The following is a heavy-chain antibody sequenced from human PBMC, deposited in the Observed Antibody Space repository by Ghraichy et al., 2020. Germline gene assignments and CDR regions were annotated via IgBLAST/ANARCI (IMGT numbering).Heavy chain of an antibody. Sequence: ASVKVSCKASGYTFTSYDINWVRQATGQGLEWMGWMNPNSGNTGYAQTFQGRVTMTRNTSISTAYMELSSLRSEDTAVYYCARKYCSGGSCYSWLGVMDVWGQGPTVTVSS. CDR3: ARKYCSGGSCYSWLGVMDV. CDR2: MNPNSGNT. V-gene: IGHV1-8*01. D-gene: IGHD2-15*01. J-gene: IGHJ6*02. CDR1: GYTFTSYD.